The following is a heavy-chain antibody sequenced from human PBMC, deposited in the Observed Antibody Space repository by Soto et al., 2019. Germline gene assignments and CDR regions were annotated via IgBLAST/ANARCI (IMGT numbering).Heavy chain of an antibody. CDR2: IAGNGGIL. J-gene: IGHJ4*02. CDR3: ARMQFFSFDS. Sequence: GGSLRLSCVAPGFTFSNYVMSWVRQAPGKGLECVAAIAGNGGILYYTDSVKGRISISRDNSKNTLHLQMNSLRAEDTAVYYCARMQFFSFDSWGQGILVTVSS. CDR1: GFTFSNYV. D-gene: IGHD6-19*01. V-gene: IGHV3-23*01.